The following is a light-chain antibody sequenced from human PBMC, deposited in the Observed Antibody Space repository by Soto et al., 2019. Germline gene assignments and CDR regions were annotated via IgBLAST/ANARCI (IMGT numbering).Light chain of an antibody. Sequence: PGERATLSCRASQSIGPYLAWYQQQPGQAPRLLIHGASTRATGIPARFSGSGSGTEFTLTISSLQSEDFAVYYGQQYNNWPPITFGQGTRLEIK. CDR3: QQYNNWPPIT. CDR2: GAS. V-gene: IGKV3-15*01. CDR1: QSIGPY. J-gene: IGKJ5*01.